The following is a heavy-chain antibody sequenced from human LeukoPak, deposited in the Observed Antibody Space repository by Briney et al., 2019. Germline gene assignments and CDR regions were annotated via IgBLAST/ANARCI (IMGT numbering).Heavy chain of an antibody. CDR3: AREVYSSGWYVSYYMDV. J-gene: IGHJ6*03. V-gene: IGHV1-18*01. CDR2: ISAYNGNT. D-gene: IGHD6-19*01. CDR1: GYTFTSYG. Sequence: GASVKVSCKASGYTFTSYGISWVRQAPGQRLEWMGWISAYNGNTNYAQKLQGRVTMTTDTSTSTAYMELRSLRSDDTAVYYCAREVYSSGWYVSYYMDVWGKGTTVTVSS.